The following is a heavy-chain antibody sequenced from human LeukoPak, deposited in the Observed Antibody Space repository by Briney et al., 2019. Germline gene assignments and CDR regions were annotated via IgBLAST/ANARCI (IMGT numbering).Heavy chain of an antibody. CDR3: AREGDSSGYYRDCAFDI. CDR1: GGSISSGGYY. V-gene: IGHV4-31*03. D-gene: IGHD3-22*01. J-gene: IGHJ3*02. CDR2: IYYSGST. Sequence: SQTLSLTCTVSGGSISSGGYYWSWIRQHPGKGLEWIGYIYYSGSTYYNPSLKSRVTISVDTSKNQFSLKLSSATAADTAVYYCAREGDSSGYYRDCAFDIWGQGTMVTVSS.